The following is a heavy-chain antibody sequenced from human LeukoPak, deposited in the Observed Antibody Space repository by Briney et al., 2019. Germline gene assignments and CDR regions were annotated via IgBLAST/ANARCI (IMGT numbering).Heavy chain of an antibody. CDR2: IYSDNT. D-gene: IGHD6-19*01. J-gene: IGHJ3*02. CDR1: GFTVSSNS. Sequence: TGGSLRLSCTVSGFTVSSNSMSWVRQAPGKGLEWVSFIYSDNTHYSDSVKGRFTISRDNSKNTLYLQMNSLRAEDTAVYYCARAVYSSGWYEIWGQGTMVTVSS. CDR3: ARAVYSSGWYEI. V-gene: IGHV3-53*01.